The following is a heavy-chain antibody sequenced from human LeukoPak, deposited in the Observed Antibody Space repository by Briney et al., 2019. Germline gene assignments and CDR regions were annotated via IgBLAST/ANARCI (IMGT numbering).Heavy chain of an antibody. CDR1: GGSISSYY. V-gene: IGHV4-59*01. CDR2: IYYSGST. J-gene: IGHJ4*02. Sequence: SETLSLTCTVSGGSISSYYWSWIRQPPGKGLEWIGYIYYSGSTNYNPSLKSRVTISVGTSKNQFSLKLGSVTAADTAVYYCARGGPYYDSSGYHFDYWGQGTLVTVSS. D-gene: IGHD3-22*01. CDR3: ARGGPYYDSSGYHFDY.